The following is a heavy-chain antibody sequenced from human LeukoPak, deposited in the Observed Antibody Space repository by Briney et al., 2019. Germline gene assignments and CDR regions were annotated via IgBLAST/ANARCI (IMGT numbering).Heavy chain of an antibody. CDR3: ARGGIAVAGGLQYFDY. CDR1: GFTFSSYW. J-gene: IGHJ4*02. Sequence: GGSLRLSCAASGFTFSSYWMTWVRQAPGKGLEWVANIKQDGSEKYYVDSVKGRFTTSRDNAKDSLYLQMNSLRPEDTAVYYCARGGIAVAGGLQYFDYWGQGTLVTVSS. V-gene: IGHV3-7*04. CDR2: IKQDGSEK. D-gene: IGHD6-19*01.